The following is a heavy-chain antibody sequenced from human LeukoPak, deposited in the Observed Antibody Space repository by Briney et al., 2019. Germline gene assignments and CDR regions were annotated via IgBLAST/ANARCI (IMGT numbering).Heavy chain of an antibody. D-gene: IGHD3-10*01. CDR2: INHSGST. J-gene: IGHJ4*02. CDR3: ARRYGSGSYLKF. CDR1: GGSFSGYY. Sequence: SETLSLTCAVYGGSFSGYYWSWIRQPPGKGLEWIGEINHSGSTNYNPSLKSRVTISVDTSKNQFPLKLSSVTAADTAVYYCARRYGSGSYLKFWGQGTLVTVSS. V-gene: IGHV4-34*01.